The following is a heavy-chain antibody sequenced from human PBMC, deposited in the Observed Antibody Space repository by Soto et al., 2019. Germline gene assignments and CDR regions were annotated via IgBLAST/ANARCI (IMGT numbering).Heavy chain of an antibody. CDR1: GFTFSSYA. J-gene: IGHJ6*02. CDR3: AKSRYSRAWYGMDV. V-gene: IGHV3-23*01. Sequence: GGSLRLSCAASGFTFSSYAMNWVRQAPGKGLDWVSAVSGSGDSTYYGDSVKGRFTISRDNSKNTLYLQMNSLRAEDTAVYYCAKSRYSRAWYGMDVWGQGITVRVSS. D-gene: IGHD3-9*01. CDR2: VSGSGDST.